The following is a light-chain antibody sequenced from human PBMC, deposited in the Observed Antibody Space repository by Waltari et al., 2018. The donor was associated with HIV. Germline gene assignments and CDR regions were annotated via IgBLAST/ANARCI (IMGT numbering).Light chain of an antibody. J-gene: IGLJ3*02. CDR3: ATWDDSLSGWV. V-gene: IGLV1-47*01. CDR1: RSNIGKNF. CDR2: RND. Sequence: QSVLTQPPSASGTPGQRVTISCSGSRSNIGKNFIYWYQQFPGTAPKLLIYRNDQRPPVVPVRFSGSKSGTSASLAISGLRSEDEADYYCATWDDSLSGWVFGGGTKLTVL.